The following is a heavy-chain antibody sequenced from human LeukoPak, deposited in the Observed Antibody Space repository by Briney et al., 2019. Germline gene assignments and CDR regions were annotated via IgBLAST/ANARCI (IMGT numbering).Heavy chain of an antibody. D-gene: IGHD2-2*02. V-gene: IGHV1-69*13. J-gene: IGHJ6*03. CDR1: GGTFSSYT. CDR3: ARGHVYPNPYYYYMDV. CDR2: IIPLFGTP. Sequence: ASVKVSCKASGGTFSSYTISWVRQAPGQGLEWMGGIIPLFGTPDYAQKFQGRVTITADESTSTAYMELSSLRSGDTAVYYCARGHVYPNPYYYYMDVWGKGTTVTISS.